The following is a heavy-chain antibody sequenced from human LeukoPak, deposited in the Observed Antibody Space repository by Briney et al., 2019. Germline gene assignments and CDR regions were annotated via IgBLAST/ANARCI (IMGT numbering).Heavy chain of an antibody. J-gene: IGHJ3*02. D-gene: IGHD1-26*01. V-gene: IGHV1-18*01. CDR2: ISTHNGNR. CDR3: AKVVGASPGNAFDI. Sequence: GASVKVSCKASGYTFSTYEITWVRQAPGQGLEWMGWISTHNGNRVYAQKFQGRVILTTDTSTSTAYMELRSLISDDTAVYYCAKVVGASPGNAFDIWGQGTMVTVSS. CDR1: GYTFSTYE.